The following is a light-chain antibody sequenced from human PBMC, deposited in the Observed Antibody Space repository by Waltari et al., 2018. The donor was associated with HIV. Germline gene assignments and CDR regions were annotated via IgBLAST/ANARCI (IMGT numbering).Light chain of an antibody. CDR2: LNSDGRH. Sequence: QLILTQSPSASASLGAAVKLTCILSSGHSNYAIAWHQHQPEKGPRFLMKLNSDGRHSKGDGIPDRFAGSSSGAGRYRTISSLQAEDEADYYCQTWDTGPWVFGGGTKLTVL. CDR3: QTWDTGPWV. J-gene: IGLJ3*02. CDR1: SGHSNYA. V-gene: IGLV4-69*02.